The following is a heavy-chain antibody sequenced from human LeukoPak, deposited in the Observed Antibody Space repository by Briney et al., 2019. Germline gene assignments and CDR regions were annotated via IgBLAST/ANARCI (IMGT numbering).Heavy chain of an antibody. Sequence: GGSLRLSCAASGFTFDDYAMHRVRQAPGKGLEWVSGISWNSGSIGYADSVKGRFTISRDNAKNSLYLQMNSLRAEDTALYYCAEDFPINYGSGSSLYAGYFDYWGQGTLVTVSS. V-gene: IGHV3-9*01. CDR1: GFTFDDYA. D-gene: IGHD3-10*01. CDR2: ISWNSGSI. CDR3: AEDFPINYGSGSSLYAGYFDY. J-gene: IGHJ4*02.